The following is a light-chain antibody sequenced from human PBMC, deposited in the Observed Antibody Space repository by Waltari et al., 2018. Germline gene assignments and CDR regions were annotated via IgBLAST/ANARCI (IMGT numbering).Light chain of an antibody. CDR1: QSVSSN. CDR2: GAS. V-gene: IGKV3-15*01. Sequence: EIVMTQSPATLSVSPGERATISCRASQSVSSNLAWYQQKPGQAPRLLIYGASTRATGIPARFSGSGSGTDFTLTISSLQPEDFATYYCQQSYSTPLTFGGGTKVEIK. J-gene: IGKJ4*01. CDR3: QQSYSTPLT.